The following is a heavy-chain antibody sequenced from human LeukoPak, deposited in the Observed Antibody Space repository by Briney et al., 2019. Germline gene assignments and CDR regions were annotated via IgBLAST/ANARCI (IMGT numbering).Heavy chain of an antibody. CDR3: ARALNYFDY. Sequence: ASVKVSCKASGYSFTNYGISWVRQAPGQGLEWMGWISTYNGDTNYAQKFQGRATMTTDTSTSTAYMELRSLRSDDTAVYYCARALNYFDYWGQGTLVTVSS. V-gene: IGHV1-18*01. J-gene: IGHJ4*02. CDR1: GYSFTNYG. CDR2: ISTYNGDT.